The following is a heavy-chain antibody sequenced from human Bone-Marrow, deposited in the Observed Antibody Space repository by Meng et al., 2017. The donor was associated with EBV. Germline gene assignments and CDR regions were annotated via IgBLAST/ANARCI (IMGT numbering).Heavy chain of an antibody. D-gene: IGHD3-10*01. J-gene: IGHJ4*02. V-gene: IGHV1-69*01. Sequence: VESGDEVKKPGSSVKVSCKTSGGTFRSDAISWVRQAPGQGLEWMGGLIPLSDAPHYAQKFQGRVTITADESTSTHYLDLSGLRSEDTAVYYCASESGRGFTPDYWGQGTLVTVSS. CDR1: GGTFRSDA. CDR3: ASESGRGFTPDY. CDR2: LIPLSDAP.